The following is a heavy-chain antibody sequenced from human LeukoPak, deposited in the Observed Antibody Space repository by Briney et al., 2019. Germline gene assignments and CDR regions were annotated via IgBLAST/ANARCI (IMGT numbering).Heavy chain of an antibody. CDR3: AKVTYSGYDRRFDY. Sequence: GGSLRLSCAASGFTFSSYAMSWVRQAPGKGLEWVSAISGSGGSTYYADSVKGRFTISRDNYKNTLYLQMNSLRAEDTAVYYCAKVTYSGYDRRFDYWGQGTLVTVSS. CDR1: GFTFSSYA. J-gene: IGHJ4*02. V-gene: IGHV3-23*01. D-gene: IGHD5-12*01. CDR2: ISGSGGST.